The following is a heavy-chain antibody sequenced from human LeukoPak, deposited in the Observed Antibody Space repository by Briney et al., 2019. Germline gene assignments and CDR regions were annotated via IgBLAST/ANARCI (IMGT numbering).Heavy chain of an antibody. CDR1: GFNFRDYY. CDR2: ISNTASSI. V-gene: IGHV3-11*01. Sequence: GGSLRLSCIGSGFNFRDYYMSWIRLTPGRGLEGVSYISNTASSIYYRDSVKGRFVMSRDNANNVTYLQMRNLTVDDTALYYCARRKRSFDFWGQGTLVTVSS. CDR3: ARRKRSFDF. J-gene: IGHJ4*01.